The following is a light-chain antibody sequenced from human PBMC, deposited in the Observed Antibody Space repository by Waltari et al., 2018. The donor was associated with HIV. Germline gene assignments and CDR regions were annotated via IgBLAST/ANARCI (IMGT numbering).Light chain of an antibody. CDR3: QQYDILPFT. V-gene: IGKV1-33*01. CDR2: DPS. Sequence: DIQMTQSPSSLSASVGDRVTITCRASHDISNLLNWYQQKPGKAPKLLIYDPSNLETGVPSRFSGSGSGTDFAFTISSLQPEDFATYYCQQYDILPFTFGPGTKVDIK. J-gene: IGKJ3*01. CDR1: HDISNL.